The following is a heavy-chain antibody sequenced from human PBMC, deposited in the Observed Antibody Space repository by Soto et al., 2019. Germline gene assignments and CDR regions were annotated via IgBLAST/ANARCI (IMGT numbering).Heavy chain of an antibody. CDR3: ARPFMGLGYYYGMDV. Sequence: QVQLQQWGAGLLKPSATLYLTCAVYGGSFSGYYRRWIRQPPGKGLEWIGEINHSGSTNYNPSLKSRITISVDTSKNQFSLQRSSVTAADTAVYCCARPFMGLGYYYGMDVWGQGTTVTVSS. CDR1: GGSFSGYY. V-gene: IGHV4-34*01. CDR2: INHSGST. J-gene: IGHJ6*02. D-gene: IGHD3-10*01.